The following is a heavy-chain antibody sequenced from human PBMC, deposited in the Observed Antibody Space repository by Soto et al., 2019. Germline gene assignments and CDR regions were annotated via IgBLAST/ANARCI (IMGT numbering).Heavy chain of an antibody. V-gene: IGHV1-2*02. D-gene: IGHD1-1*01. J-gene: IGHJ4*02. CDR2: INPNSGGT. CDR3: ARDKVSQDDVDY. CDR1: GYTFTGYY. Sequence: ASVKVSCKASGYTFTGYYMHWVRPAPGQGLELMGWINPNSGGTNYAQKFQRRVTMTRDTSISTAYMELSRLRSDDTAVYYCARDKVSQDDVDYWGQGPLVTVSS.